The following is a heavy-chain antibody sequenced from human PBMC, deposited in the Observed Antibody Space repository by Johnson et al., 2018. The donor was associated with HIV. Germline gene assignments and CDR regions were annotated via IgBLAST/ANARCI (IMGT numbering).Heavy chain of an antibody. V-gene: IGHV3-30*18. D-gene: IGHD6-13*01. CDR1: KFTFDDYA. Sequence: QVQLVESGGGLVQPGRSLRLSCAASKFTFDDYAMHCVRQAPGKGLVLVVVISYDGSNKYSADSVKGRFTISRDNSKNTLYLQMNSLRAEDTAVYYCAKAFSSSWSDAFDIWGQGTMVTVSS. J-gene: IGHJ3*02. CDR3: AKAFSSSWSDAFDI. CDR2: ISYDGSNK.